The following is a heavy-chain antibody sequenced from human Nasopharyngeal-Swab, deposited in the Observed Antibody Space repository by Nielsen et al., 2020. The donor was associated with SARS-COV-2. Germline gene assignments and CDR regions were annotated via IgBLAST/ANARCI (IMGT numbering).Heavy chain of an antibody. V-gene: IGHV3-48*03. CDR2: ISSSGSTI. J-gene: IGHJ6*02. CDR1: GFTFSSYE. D-gene: IGHD1-26*01. Sequence: GGSLRLSCAASGFTFSSYEMNWVRQAPGKGLEWVSYISSSGSTIYYADPVKGRFTITRDNAKNSLYLQMNSLRAEDTAVYYWTRGGGGGYGDYYYYGMDVWGQGTTVTVSS. CDR3: TRGGGGGYGDYYYYGMDV.